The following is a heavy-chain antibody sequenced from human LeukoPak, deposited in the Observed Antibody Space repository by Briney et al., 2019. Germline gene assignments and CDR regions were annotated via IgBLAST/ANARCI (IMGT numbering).Heavy chain of an antibody. D-gene: IGHD6-19*01. J-gene: IGHJ4*02. CDR2: IYYSGST. CDR1: GGSISNYY. V-gene: IGHV4-59*01. Sequence: PSETLSLTCTVSGGSISNYYWSWIRQPPGKGLEWIGYIYYSGSTNYNPSLKSRVTISVDTSKNQFSLKLTSVTAADTAVYYCARGGLAVAGRSFDYWGQGTLVTVSS. CDR3: ARGGLAVAGRSFDY.